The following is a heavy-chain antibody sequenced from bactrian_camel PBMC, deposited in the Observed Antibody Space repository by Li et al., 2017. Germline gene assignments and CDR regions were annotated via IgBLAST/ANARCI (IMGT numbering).Heavy chain of an antibody. CDR3: AAWAFSVCTVATGLSMNQW. CDR2: ISRIGGGK. Sequence: QLVESGGGSVQAGGSLRLSCAAPGSAYSSLCMGWFRQAPGKEREGVATISRIGGGKYYADSVKGRFTISRDNAKNTLNLQMNNLKPEDTGMYYCAAWAFSVCTVATGLSMNQWWGQGTQVTVS. CDR1: GSAYSSLC. J-gene: IGHJ4*01. V-gene: IGHV3S25*01. D-gene: IGHD6*01.